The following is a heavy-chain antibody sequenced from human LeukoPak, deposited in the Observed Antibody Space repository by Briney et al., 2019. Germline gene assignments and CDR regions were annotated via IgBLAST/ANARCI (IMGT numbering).Heavy chain of an antibody. D-gene: IGHD6-19*01. CDR3: AKVRDSSGWYPTNYFDY. J-gene: IGHJ4*02. CDR1: GFTFSSYA. V-gene: IGHV3-23*01. CDR2: ISGSGGST. Sequence: GGSLRLSCAASGFTFSSYAMSWVRQAPGKGLEWVSAISGSGGSTYYADSVKGRFTISRDNSKSTLYLQMNSLRAEDTAVYYCAKVRDSSGWYPTNYFDYWGQGTLVTVSS.